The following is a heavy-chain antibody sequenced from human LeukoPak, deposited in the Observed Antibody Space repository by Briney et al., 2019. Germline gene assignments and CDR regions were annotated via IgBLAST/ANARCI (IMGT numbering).Heavy chain of an antibody. Sequence: GASVKVSCKASGYTFTSYDINWVRQATGQGLEWMGWISAYKGNTNYAQKLQGRVTMTTDTSTSTAYMELRSLRSDDTAVYYCARDLRGLSSLAAAGTSAGDAFDIWGQGTMVTVSS. CDR3: ARDLRGLSSLAAAGTSAGDAFDI. V-gene: IGHV1-18*01. D-gene: IGHD6-13*01. CDR2: ISAYKGNT. CDR1: GYTFTSYD. J-gene: IGHJ3*02.